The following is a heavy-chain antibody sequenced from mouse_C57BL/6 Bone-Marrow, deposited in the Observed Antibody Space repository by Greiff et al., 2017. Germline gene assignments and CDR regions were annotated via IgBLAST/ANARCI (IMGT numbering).Heavy chain of an antibody. CDR1: GFSLTSYG. CDR2: IWSGGST. Sequence: VHLVESGPGLVQPSQSLSITCTVSGFSLTSYGVHWVRQSPGKGLEWLGVIWSGGSTDYNAAFISRLSISKDNSKSQVFFKMNSLQADDTAIYCCARNRGDGNYVDYWGQGTTLTVSS. V-gene: IGHV2-2*01. D-gene: IGHD2-1*01. J-gene: IGHJ2*01. CDR3: ARNRGDGNYVDY.